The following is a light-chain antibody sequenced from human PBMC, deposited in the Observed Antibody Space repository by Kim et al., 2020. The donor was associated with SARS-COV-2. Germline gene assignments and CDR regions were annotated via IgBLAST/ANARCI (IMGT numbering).Light chain of an antibody. Sequence: SLPGERTATSCWTTKRSGSSYFAWCQQRPGQPPRRLILDGAYSGTGSPDRMCGGGSGTEFTLNISRLEPEDVAVYYCHQYNRSPYSFGQGTKLEI. CDR3: HQYNRSPYS. CDR1: KRSGSSY. CDR2: DGA. J-gene: IGKJ2*03. V-gene: IGKV3D-20*01.